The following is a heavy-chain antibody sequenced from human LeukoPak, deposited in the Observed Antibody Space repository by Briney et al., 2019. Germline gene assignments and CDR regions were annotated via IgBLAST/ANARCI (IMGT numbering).Heavy chain of an antibody. V-gene: IGHV3-53*01. J-gene: IGHJ4*02. CDR2: IYSNGDI. CDR1: GFTVSNNY. CDR3: ARDLGGTYRGYFDY. D-gene: IGHD1-26*01. Sequence: GGSLRLSCAASGFTVSNNYMTWVRQAPGKGLEWVSVIYSNGDIYYADSVKGRFTISRDNSKNTLYLQMNSLRAEDTAVYYCARDLGGTYRGYFDYWGPGTLFTVSS.